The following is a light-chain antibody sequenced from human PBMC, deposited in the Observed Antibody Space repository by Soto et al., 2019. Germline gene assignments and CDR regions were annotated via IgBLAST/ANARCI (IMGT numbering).Light chain of an antibody. J-gene: IGLJ2*01. Sequence: QLVLTQSPSASASLGASVNLTCTLSSGHSSDAIAWHQQQPEKGPRFLMNLNSDGSHTKGDGIPDRFSGSSSGAERYLTISSLQSEDEADYYCQTWGTGIVIFGGGTKVTVL. CDR2: LNSDGSH. CDR1: SGHSSDA. CDR3: QTWGTGIVI. V-gene: IGLV4-69*01.